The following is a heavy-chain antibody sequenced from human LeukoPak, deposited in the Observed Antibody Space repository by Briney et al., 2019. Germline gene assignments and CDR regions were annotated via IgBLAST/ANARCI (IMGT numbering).Heavy chain of an antibody. Sequence: GGSLRLSCAASGFTFSSYWMSWVRQAPGKGLEWVANIKQDGSEKYYVDSVKGRFTISRDNAKNSLYLQMNSLRAEDTAVYYGARWAVLAYCGGDCYSALYYFDYWGQGTLVTVSS. J-gene: IGHJ4*02. CDR3: ARWAVLAYCGGDCYSALYYFDY. CDR1: GFTFSSYW. V-gene: IGHV3-7*01. CDR2: IKQDGSEK. D-gene: IGHD2-21*02.